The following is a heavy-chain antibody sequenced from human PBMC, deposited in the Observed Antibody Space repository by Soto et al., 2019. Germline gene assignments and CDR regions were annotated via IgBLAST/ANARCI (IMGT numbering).Heavy chain of an antibody. CDR3: AKGELWSPNWFDP. CDR2: ISYDGSNK. J-gene: IGHJ5*02. Sequence: GGSLRLSCAASGFTFSSYEMNWVRQAPGKGLEWVAVISYDGSNKYYADSVKGRFTISRDNSKNTLYLQMNSLRAEDTAVYYCAKGELWSPNWFDPWGQGTLVTVSS. V-gene: IGHV3-30*18. D-gene: IGHD3-3*01. CDR1: GFTFSSYE.